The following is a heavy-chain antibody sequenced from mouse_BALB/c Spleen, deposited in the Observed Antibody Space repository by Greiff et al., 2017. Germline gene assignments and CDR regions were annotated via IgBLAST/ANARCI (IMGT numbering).Heavy chain of an antibody. Sequence: LVESGAELVRPGVSVKISCKGSGYTFTDYAMHWVKQSHAKSLEWIGVISTYYGDASYNQKFKGKATMTVDKSSSTAYMELARLTSEDSAIYYCVTTVVATDYWGQGTTLTVSS. CDR2: ISTYYGDA. CDR3: VTTVVATDY. V-gene: IGHV1S137*01. J-gene: IGHJ2*01. CDR1: GYTFTDYA. D-gene: IGHD1-1*01.